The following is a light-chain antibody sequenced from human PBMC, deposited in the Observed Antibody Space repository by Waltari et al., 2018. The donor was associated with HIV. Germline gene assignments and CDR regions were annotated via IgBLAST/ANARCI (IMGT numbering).Light chain of an antibody. CDR1: DHDFGLRNF. CDR2: YFA. Sequence: SAVTHPASVSGLPGQSVTISCTGDDHDFGLRNFVSWYQQHPGTLPRRLFSYFARRAAGVPDRFSASKAGDTAFLTISVLRTEDEGLYYCASFTGDDTVVFGGGT. V-gene: IGLV2-14*03. J-gene: IGLJ3*02. CDR3: ASFTGDDTVV.